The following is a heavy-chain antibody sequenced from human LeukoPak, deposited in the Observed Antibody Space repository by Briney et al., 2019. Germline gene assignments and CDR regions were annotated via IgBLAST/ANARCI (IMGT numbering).Heavy chain of an antibody. Sequence: SVKFSCKASGFTFTSSAVQWVRQARGQRLEWIGWIVVGSGNTNYAQKFQERVTITRDMSTSTAYMELSSLRSEDTAVYYCAAPDGYNRYYYYGMDVWGQGTTVTVSS. D-gene: IGHD5-24*01. V-gene: IGHV1-58*01. J-gene: IGHJ6*02. CDR2: IVVGSGNT. CDR1: GFTFTSSA. CDR3: AAPDGYNRYYYYGMDV.